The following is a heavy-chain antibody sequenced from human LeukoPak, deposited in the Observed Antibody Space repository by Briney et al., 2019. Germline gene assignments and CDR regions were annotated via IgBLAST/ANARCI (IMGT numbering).Heavy chain of an antibody. D-gene: IGHD2-15*01. CDR3: AKGWVAVIYEYFQH. CDR1: GFTFNKAW. V-gene: IGHV3-15*01. J-gene: IGHJ1*01. CDR2: IKSKSNGGTT. Sequence: GGSLRLSCAASGFTFNKAWMSWVRQAPGKGLEWVGRIKSKSNGGTTDYAAPVKGRFTISRDDSKNTLYLQMNSLKTEDTAVYYCAKGWVAVIYEYFQHWGQGTLVTVSS.